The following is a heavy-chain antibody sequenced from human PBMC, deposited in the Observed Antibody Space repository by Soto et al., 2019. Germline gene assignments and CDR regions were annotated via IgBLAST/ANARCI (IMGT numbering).Heavy chain of an antibody. CDR3: ARVRSGWGIDY. Sequence: QLQLQESGSGLVKPSQTLSLTCAVSGGSISSGGYSWSWIRQPPGKGLEYIGYIYHSGSTYYNPSLKSRVTISVDRAKNQFSLKLSAVTAADTAVYYCARVRSGWGIDYWGQGTLVTVSS. D-gene: IGHD6-19*01. J-gene: IGHJ4*02. V-gene: IGHV4-30-2*01. CDR2: IYHSGST. CDR1: GGSISSGGYS.